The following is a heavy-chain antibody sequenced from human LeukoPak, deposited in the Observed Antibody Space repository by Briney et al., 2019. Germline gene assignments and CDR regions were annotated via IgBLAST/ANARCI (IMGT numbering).Heavy chain of an antibody. CDR2: ISYDGSNK. CDR3: AKGQLYYYDSSGYRTPDAFDI. D-gene: IGHD3-22*01. V-gene: IGHV3-30*18. J-gene: IGHJ3*02. Sequence: GGSLRLSCAASGFTFSSYGMHWVRQAPGKGLEWVAVISYDGSNKYYADSVKGRFTISRDNSKNTLYLQMNSLRAEDTAVYYCAKGQLYYYDSSGYRTPDAFDIWGQGTMVTVSS. CDR1: GFTFSSYG.